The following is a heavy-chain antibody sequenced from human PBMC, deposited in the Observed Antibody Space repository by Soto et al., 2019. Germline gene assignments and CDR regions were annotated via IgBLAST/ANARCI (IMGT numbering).Heavy chain of an antibody. CDR2: ISWNSGSI. CDR1: GFTFDDYA. D-gene: IGHD3-22*01. J-gene: IGHJ4*02. Sequence: EVPLVESGGGLVQPGRSLRLSFAASGFTFDDYAMHWVRQAPGKGLEWVSGISWNSGSIGYADSVKGRFTISRDNAKNSLYLQMNRLRAEDTALYYCAKGVGSSGYYSLFDYWGQGTLVTVSS. CDR3: AKGVGSSGYYSLFDY. V-gene: IGHV3-9*01.